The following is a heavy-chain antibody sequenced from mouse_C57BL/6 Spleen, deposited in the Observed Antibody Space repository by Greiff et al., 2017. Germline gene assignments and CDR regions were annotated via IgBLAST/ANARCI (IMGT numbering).Heavy chain of an antibody. CDR2: LSYDGHN. J-gene: IGHJ2*01. CDR1: GYSITSGYY. CDR3: ARLPLY. Sequence: EVQLQQSGPGLVKPSQSLSLTCSVTGYSITSGYYWNWIRQFPGNKLEWLGYLSYDGHNNYNPSLKNRISITRDTSKNQFFLKLNSVTTADTSTYYWARLPLYWGQGTTLTVSS. V-gene: IGHV3-6*01.